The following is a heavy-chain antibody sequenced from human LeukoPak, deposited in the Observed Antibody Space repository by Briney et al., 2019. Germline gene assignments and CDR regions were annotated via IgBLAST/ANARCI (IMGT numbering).Heavy chain of an antibody. CDR3: AKQSSSWYFDY. D-gene: IGHD6-13*01. Sequence: GGPLSLPCEAPGFTFRANPLGWVGRALGKGLKWVSAISGSGDSTFYGDSVQGRFTISRDNSRNTLYLQMNSLRAEDTAVYYCAKQSSSWYFDYWGQGTLVTVSS. V-gene: IGHV3-23*01. CDR1: GFTFRANP. J-gene: IGHJ4*02. CDR2: ISGSGDST.